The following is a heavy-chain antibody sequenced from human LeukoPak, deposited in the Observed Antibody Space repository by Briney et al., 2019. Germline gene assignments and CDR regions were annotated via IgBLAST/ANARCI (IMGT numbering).Heavy chain of an antibody. CDR1: GFTFSTYW. D-gene: IGHD1-26*01. CDR2: IRYDGSNK. V-gene: IGHV3-30*02. Sequence: PGGSLRLSCGASGFTFSTYWMSWVRQAPGKGLEWVAFIRYDGSNKYYADSVKGRFTISRDNSKNTLYLQMSSLRAEDTAVYYCAKEGGQELSANNWFDPWGQGTLVTVSS. CDR3: AKEGGQELSANNWFDP. J-gene: IGHJ5*02.